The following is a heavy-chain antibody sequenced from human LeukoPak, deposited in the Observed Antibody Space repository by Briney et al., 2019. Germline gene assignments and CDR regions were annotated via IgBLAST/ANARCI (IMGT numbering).Heavy chain of an antibody. CDR2: IYHTGTT. Sequence: PSETLSLTCTVSGGSINIRNYYWGWIRQPPGKGLEWIGTIYHTGTTYYNPSLKSRVAMSVDTSRNQFSLKLNSVTAADTAVHYCARASVRGVISGFYFFDFWGLGTLVTVSS. V-gene: IGHV4-39*07. J-gene: IGHJ4*02. CDR1: GGSINIRNYY. CDR3: ARASVRGVISGFYFFDF. D-gene: IGHD3-10*01.